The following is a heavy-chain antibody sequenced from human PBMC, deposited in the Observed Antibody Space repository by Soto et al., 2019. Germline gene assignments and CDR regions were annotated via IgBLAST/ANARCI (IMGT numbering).Heavy chain of an antibody. CDR2: IYYSGTT. J-gene: IGHJ4*02. CDR1: GDSVSNDNYY. CDR3: ARSQRGRTAFTFDY. D-gene: IGHD3-16*01. Sequence: QVQLQESGPGLVKPSETLSLTCAVSGDSVSNDNYYWSWIRQPPGKGLEWIGYIYYSGTTNYNSYLKSRLSLSVDMSKNQFSLKLASVTAADTAVYFCARSQRGRTAFTFDYLGPGALVTVSS. V-gene: IGHV4-61*01.